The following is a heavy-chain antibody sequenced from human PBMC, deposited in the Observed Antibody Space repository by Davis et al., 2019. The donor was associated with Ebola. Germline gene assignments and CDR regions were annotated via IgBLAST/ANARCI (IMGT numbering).Heavy chain of an antibody. CDR1: GFTFSSYG. CDR2: ISPDGSDK. CDR3: VKTRSNWWNDALDM. D-gene: IGHD2-8*02. V-gene: IGHV3-30*18. J-gene: IGHJ3*02. Sequence: PGGSLRLSCAASGFTFSSYGMFWVRQAPGKGMEWVAVISPDGSDKNYADSVKGRFTISRDNAENSLYLQMNSLRPEDTAVYYCVKTRSNWWNDALDMWGQGTMVTVSS.